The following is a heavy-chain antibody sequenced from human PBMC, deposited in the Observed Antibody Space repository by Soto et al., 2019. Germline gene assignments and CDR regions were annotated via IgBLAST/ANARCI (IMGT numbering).Heavy chain of an antibody. CDR2: IYYSGST. Sequence: SLTCTVSGGSISSSSYYWGWIRQPPGKGLEWIGSIYYSGSTYYNPSLKSRVTISVDTSKNQFSLKLSSVTAADTAVYYCARQGFWSGYPYYYYYGMDVWGQGTTVTVSS. CDR3: ARQGFWSGYPYYYYYGMDV. CDR1: GGSISSSSYY. V-gene: IGHV4-39*01. J-gene: IGHJ6*02. D-gene: IGHD3-3*01.